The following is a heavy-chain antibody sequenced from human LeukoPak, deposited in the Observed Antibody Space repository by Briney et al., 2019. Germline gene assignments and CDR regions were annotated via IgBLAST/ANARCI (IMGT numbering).Heavy chain of an antibody. J-gene: IGHJ4*02. D-gene: IGHD6-13*01. V-gene: IGHV1-69*06. CDR1: GGTFSSYA. Sequence: SVKVSCKASGGTFSSYAISWVRQAPGQGLEWMGGIIPIFGTANYAQKFQGRVTNTADKSTTTAYMELSSLRSEDTAVYYCARTAAGTIPLDYWGQGTLVTVSS. CDR2: IIPIFGTA. CDR3: ARTAAGTIPLDY.